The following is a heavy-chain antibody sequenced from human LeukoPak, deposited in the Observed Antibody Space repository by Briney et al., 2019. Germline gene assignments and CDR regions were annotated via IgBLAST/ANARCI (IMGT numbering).Heavy chain of an antibody. Sequence: GGSLRLSCAASGFTSSSYDMSWVRQAPGKGLEWVSGISGSGGSTYYADSVKGRFTISRNNSKNTLYLQMNSLRAEDTGVYYCAKDRSCTNGVCHGDFDYWGQGTLVTVSS. V-gene: IGHV3-23*01. D-gene: IGHD2-8*01. CDR1: GFTSSSYD. CDR3: AKDRSCTNGVCHGDFDY. CDR2: ISGSGGST. J-gene: IGHJ4*02.